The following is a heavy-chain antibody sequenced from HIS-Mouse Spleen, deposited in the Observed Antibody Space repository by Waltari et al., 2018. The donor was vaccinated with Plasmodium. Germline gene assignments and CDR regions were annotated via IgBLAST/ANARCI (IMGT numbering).Heavy chain of an antibody. D-gene: IGHD6-13*01. CDR2: INPNRGGT. CDR1: GYTFTGYY. CDR3: ARVLGYKAAAGTFVEYFQH. J-gene: IGHJ1*01. Sequence: QVQLVQSGAEVKKPGASVKVSCKASGYTFTGYYMHWVRQAPGQGLEWMGWINPNRGGTNDEQEFQRRVTMTRDTSISTAYMELSRLRSDDTAVYYCARVLGYKAAAGTFVEYFQHWGQGTLVTVSS. V-gene: IGHV1-2*02.